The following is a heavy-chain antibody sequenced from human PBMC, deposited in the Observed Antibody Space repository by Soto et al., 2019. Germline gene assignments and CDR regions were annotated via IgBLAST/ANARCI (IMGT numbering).Heavy chain of an antibody. D-gene: IGHD2-15*01. J-gene: IGHJ4*02. Sequence: PGGSLRLSCAASGFNFSSYALHWVRQAPGKGLERVAVMSYDGSNKNYADSVKGRFTISRDNSKITLYLQMNSLRAEDAAVYYCARDRSYCSGGSCYYFDYWGQGNLVTVSS. V-gene: IGHV3-30*04. CDR3: ARDRSYCSGGSCYYFDY. CDR1: GFNFSSYA. CDR2: MSYDGSNK.